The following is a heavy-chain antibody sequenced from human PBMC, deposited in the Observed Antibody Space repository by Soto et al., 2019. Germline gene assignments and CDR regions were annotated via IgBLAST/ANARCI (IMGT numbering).Heavy chain of an antibody. CDR1: SGSLLTTNW. CDR2: IYHSGRP. J-gene: IGHJ3*01. CDR3: ARKPDVATAKVGGGYVFDV. V-gene: IGHV4-4*02. Sequence: QVQLQESGPGLVKPSGTLSLTCAASSGSLLTTNWWSWVRQSPGRGLQWIGDIYHSGRPKYNPSLKSRVSISSDKSNDRFFLNLTSVTAADTAVYYCARKPDVATAKVGGGYVFDVWGQGTMVTVSS. D-gene: IGHD3-16*01.